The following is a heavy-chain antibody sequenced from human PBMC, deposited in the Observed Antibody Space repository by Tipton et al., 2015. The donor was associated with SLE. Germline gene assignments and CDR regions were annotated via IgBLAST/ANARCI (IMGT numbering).Heavy chain of an antibody. Sequence: SLRLSCAASGFIFSSSALHWVRQAPGKGLEYVSAINSDGGSTYYADSVKDRFTISRDNSKNTLYLQMGRLRAEDMAVYYCARERGDIVPLGCLDVWGQGTTVTVSS. CDR2: INSDGGST. V-gene: IGHV3-64*02. CDR1: GFIFSSSA. J-gene: IGHJ6*02. CDR3: ARERGDIVPLGCLDV. D-gene: IGHD2-8*01.